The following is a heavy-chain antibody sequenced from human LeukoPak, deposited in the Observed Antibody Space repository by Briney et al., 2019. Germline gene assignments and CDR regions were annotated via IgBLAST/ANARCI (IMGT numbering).Heavy chain of an antibody. CDR1: GFTFSNAW. CDR2: IKQDGSEK. Sequence: GGSLRLSCAASGFTFSNAWMSWVRQAPGKGLEWVANIKQDGSEKYYVDSVKGRFTISRDNAKNSLYLQMNSLRAEDTAVYYCARESHYYDSSGSPNGGWFDPWGQGTLVTVSS. D-gene: IGHD3-22*01. CDR3: ARESHYYDSSGSPNGGWFDP. V-gene: IGHV3-7*01. J-gene: IGHJ5*02.